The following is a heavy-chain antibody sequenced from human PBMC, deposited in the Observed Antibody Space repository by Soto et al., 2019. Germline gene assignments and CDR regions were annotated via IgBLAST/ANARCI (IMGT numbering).Heavy chain of an antibody. Sequence: EVELLESGAGLVQPGGSLRLSCAASGFTFSSYAMSWVRQAPGKGLEWVSVISGSDDRTFYANSVKGRFTISRDNSKNTLYLQMNSLRAEDTAVYYCAKGSVASPYDVLDIWGQGTMVTVSS. D-gene: IGHD3-16*01. CDR2: ISGSDDRT. V-gene: IGHV3-23*01. CDR3: AKGSVASPYDVLDI. CDR1: GFTFSSYA. J-gene: IGHJ3*02.